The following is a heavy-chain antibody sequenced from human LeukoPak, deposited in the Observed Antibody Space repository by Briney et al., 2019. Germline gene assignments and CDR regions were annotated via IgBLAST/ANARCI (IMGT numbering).Heavy chain of an antibody. CDR1: GFTFSSYA. CDR3: ARDPPYLFDYYDSSGYYPGDY. Sequence: GGSLRLSCAASGFTFSSYAMHWVRQAPGKGLEWVAVISYDGSKKYYADSVKGRFTISRDNAKNSLYLQMNSLRAEDTAVYYCARDPPYLFDYYDSSGYYPGDYWGQGTLVTVSS. J-gene: IGHJ4*02. V-gene: IGHV3-30-3*01. CDR2: ISYDGSKK. D-gene: IGHD3-22*01.